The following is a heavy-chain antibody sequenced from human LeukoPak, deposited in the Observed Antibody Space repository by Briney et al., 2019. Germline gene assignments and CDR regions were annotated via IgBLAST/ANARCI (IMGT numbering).Heavy chain of an antibody. Sequence: SETLSLTCTVSGGSIRDYYWSWIRQPAGKGLEWIGRIYTSGSTNYNPSLTSRVTMSVDTSKNQFSLILSSVTAADTAVYYCAREGYCSGGSCYLNWFDPWGQGTLVTVSS. V-gene: IGHV4-4*07. CDR3: AREGYCSGGSCYLNWFDP. CDR1: GGSIRDYY. J-gene: IGHJ5*02. D-gene: IGHD2-15*01. CDR2: IYTSGST.